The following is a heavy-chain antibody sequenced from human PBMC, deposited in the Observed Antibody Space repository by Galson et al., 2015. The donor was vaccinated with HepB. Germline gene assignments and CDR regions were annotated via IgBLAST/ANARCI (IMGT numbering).Heavy chain of an antibody. J-gene: IGHJ4*02. CDR3: ARVEVEYSSIDY. CDR1: GFTFSSYE. V-gene: IGHV3-48*03. Sequence: SLRLSCAVSGFTFSSYEMNWVRQAPGKGLEWVSYVSGSGGTKYHADSVKGRFTISRDNAKNSLYLQMNSLRAEDTAVYYCARVEVEYSSIDYWGQGTLVTVSS. CDR2: VSGSGGTK. D-gene: IGHD6-19*01.